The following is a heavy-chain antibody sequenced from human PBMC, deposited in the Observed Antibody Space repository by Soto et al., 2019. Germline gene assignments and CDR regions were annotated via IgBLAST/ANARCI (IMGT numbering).Heavy chain of an antibody. CDR3: VRQGYGALHGLVDV. CDR1: YTSITDEY. CDR2: SHYTGNS. Sequence: SETLSLTCNVSYTSITDEYWAWIRQSPGKGLEWIAFSHYTGNSAYNPSLESRVAMSVDTCKSQFSWKMTSVPATDTAVYYCVRQGYGALHGLVDVWTQGTTVTVCS. J-gene: IGHJ6*02. V-gene: IGHV4-59*08. D-gene: IGHD1-26*01.